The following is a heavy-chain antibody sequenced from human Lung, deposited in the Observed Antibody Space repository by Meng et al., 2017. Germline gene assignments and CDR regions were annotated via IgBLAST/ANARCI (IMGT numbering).Heavy chain of an antibody. CDR2: TYYRSKWYN. V-gene: IGHV6-1*01. J-gene: IGHJ4*02. CDR3: ARSQQWLDS. CDR1: GDSVTSNSAA. Sequence: QVHLQQSGPGWVKPSQPLSPTCSISGDSVTSNSAAWNWNRQSPSRGLEGLGKTYYRSKWYNGYAVSVRSPITINPDTSKNQFSLQLNSETPVDTAVYYCARSQQWLDSWGQGTLVTVSS. D-gene: IGHD6-19*01.